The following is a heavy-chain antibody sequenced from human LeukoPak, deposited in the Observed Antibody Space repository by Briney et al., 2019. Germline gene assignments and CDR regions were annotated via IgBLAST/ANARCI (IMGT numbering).Heavy chain of an antibody. D-gene: IGHD2-2*01. CDR2: IIPILGIA. CDR1: GGTFSSYA. V-gene: IGHV1-69*04. CDR3: ARDIVVVRGNWFDP. Sequence: SVKVSCKASGGTFSSYAISWVRQAPGQGLEWMGRIIPILGIANYAQKFQGRVTITADKSTSTAYMELSSLRSEDTAVYYCARDIVVVRGNWFDPWGQGTLVTVSS. J-gene: IGHJ5*02.